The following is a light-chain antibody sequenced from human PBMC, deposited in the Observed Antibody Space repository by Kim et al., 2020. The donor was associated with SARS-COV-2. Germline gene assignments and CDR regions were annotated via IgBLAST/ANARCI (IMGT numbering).Light chain of an antibody. CDR3: HHNGTTPPT. CDR2: GAS. Sequence: EIVLTQSPGTLSLSTGERATLSCRASQNVSPPSVAWYQQKPGQAPRLVIYGASSRATGIPDRFSGSGSGKDFTLTISRLEPEDFAVYHSHHNGTTPPTFGQGTKLEI. J-gene: IGKJ2*01. V-gene: IGKV3-20*01. CDR1: QNVSPPS.